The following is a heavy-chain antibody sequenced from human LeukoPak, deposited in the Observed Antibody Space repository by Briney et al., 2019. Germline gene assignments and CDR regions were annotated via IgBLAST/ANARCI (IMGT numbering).Heavy chain of an antibody. J-gene: IGHJ6*02. D-gene: IGHD4-17*01. Sequence: GGSLRLSCAGSRFTFGSYSMNWVRQAPGKGLEWVANIKQDGSEEYYVDSVKGRFTISRDNAKNSLYLQMNSLRAEDTAVYYCARTTAYYYYGMDVWGQGTTVTVSS. CDR3: ARTTAYYYYGMDV. V-gene: IGHV3-7*01. CDR1: RFTFGSYS. CDR2: IKQDGSEE.